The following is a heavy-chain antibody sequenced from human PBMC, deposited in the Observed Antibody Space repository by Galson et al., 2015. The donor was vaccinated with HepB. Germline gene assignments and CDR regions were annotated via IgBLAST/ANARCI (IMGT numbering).Heavy chain of an antibody. CDR1: GFTFSSYA. V-gene: IGHV3-30-3*01. CDR2: ISYDGSNK. J-gene: IGHJ4*02. CDR3: ARESGYCSGGSCYYDY. Sequence: SLRLSCAASGFTFSSYAMHWVRQAPGKGLEWVAVISYDGSNKYYADSVKGRFTISRDNSKNTLYLQMNSLRAEDTAVYYCARESGYCSGGSCYYDYWGQGTLVTVSS. D-gene: IGHD2-15*01.